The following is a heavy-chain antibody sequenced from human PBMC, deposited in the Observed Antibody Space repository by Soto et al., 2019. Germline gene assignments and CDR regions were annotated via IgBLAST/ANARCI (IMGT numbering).Heavy chain of an antibody. V-gene: IGHV3-23*01. D-gene: IGHD2-21*02. CDR3: AKVQNCGGDCYPGYFQH. CDR1: GFTFSSYA. J-gene: IGHJ1*01. CDR2: ISGSGGST. Sequence: LRLSCAASGFTFSSYAMSWVRQAPGKGLEWVSAISGSGGSTYYADSVKGRFTISRDNSKNTLYLQMNSLRAEDTAVYYCAKVQNCGGDCYPGYFQHWGQGTLVTVSS.